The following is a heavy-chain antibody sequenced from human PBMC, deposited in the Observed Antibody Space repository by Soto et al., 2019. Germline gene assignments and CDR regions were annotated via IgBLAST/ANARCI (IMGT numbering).Heavy chain of an antibody. D-gene: IGHD6-19*01. CDR1: GFTFSNYW. J-gene: IGHJ4*02. V-gene: IGHV3-7*01. Sequence: EVQLVESGGGLVQPGGSLRLSCAASGFTFSNYWMSWVRQAPGKGLEWVANIKQDGSQNYYVDSVKGRFTTSRDNTKNSFYLQMNSLRAEDTAVYYCARDHINGWKCDYWGRCTLVTVSS. CDR3: ARDHINGWKCDY. CDR2: IKQDGSQN.